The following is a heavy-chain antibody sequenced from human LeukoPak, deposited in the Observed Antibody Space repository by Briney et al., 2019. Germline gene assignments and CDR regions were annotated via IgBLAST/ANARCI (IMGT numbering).Heavy chain of an antibody. CDR3: ARAKAKGYSSSWYGGFDY. Sequence: GASVKVSCKASGYTFTGYYMHWVRQAPGQGLEWMGWINPNSGGTNYAQKFQGRVTMTRDTSISTAYMELSRLRSDDTAVYYCARAKAKGYSSSWYGGFDYWGQGTLVTVSS. D-gene: IGHD6-13*01. V-gene: IGHV1-2*02. CDR1: GYTFTGYY. CDR2: INPNSGGT. J-gene: IGHJ4*02.